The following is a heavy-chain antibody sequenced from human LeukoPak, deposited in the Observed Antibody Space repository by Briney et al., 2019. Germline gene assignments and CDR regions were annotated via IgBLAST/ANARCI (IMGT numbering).Heavy chain of an antibody. Sequence: GGSLRLSCAASGFTFSSYWMHWVRQAPGKGLVGVSRINSDGSSTSYADSVKGRFTISRDNAKNTLYLQMNSLRAEDTAVYYCAKSLGGTAVAGTVGEDYWGQGTLVTVSS. CDR3: AKSLGGTAVAGTVGEDY. D-gene: IGHD6-19*01. CDR1: GFTFSSYW. J-gene: IGHJ4*02. V-gene: IGHV3-74*01. CDR2: INSDGSST.